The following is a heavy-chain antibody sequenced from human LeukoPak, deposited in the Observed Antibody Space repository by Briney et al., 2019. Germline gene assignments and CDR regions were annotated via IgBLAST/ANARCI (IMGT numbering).Heavy chain of an antibody. J-gene: IGHJ4*02. CDR1: GFTVSSYE. CDR2: IPSSDTTT. V-gene: IGHV3-48*03. CDR3: AKGSAYADF. Sequence: PGGSLRLSCAASGFTVSSYEMNWVRQAPGKGLEWVSHIPSSDTTTYYADSVKGRFTMSRDNAKNSLYLQMNSLRVEDTAVYYCAKGSAYADFWGQGTLVTVSS. D-gene: IGHD3-3*01.